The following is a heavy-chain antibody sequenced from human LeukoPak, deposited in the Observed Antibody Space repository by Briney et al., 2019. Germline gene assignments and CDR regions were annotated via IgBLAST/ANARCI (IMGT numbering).Heavy chain of an antibody. CDR3: ARAMSIAARLQTIFDY. D-gene: IGHD6-6*01. CDR2: IYSSGST. CDR1: GGSISSSGYY. Sequence: SETLSLTCTVSGGSISSSGYYWGWIRQPPGKGLEWIGSIYSSGSTYYNPSLKSRVTISVNTSKNQFSLKLNSVTAADTTVYYCARAMSIAARLQTIFDYWGQGTLVTVSS. V-gene: IGHV4-39*07. J-gene: IGHJ4*02.